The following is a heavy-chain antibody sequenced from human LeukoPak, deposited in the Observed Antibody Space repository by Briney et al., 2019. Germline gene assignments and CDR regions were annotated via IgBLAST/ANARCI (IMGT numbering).Heavy chain of an antibody. Sequence: GGSLRLSCAASGFTFSSYAMHWVRQAPGKGLEWVAVISYDGSNKYYADSVKGRFTISRDNSKNTLYLQMNSLRAEDTAVHYCARDERRLPNWLFDYWGQGTLVTVSS. CDR1: GFTFSSYA. D-gene: IGHD1-1*01. CDR3: ARDERRLPNWLFDY. CDR2: ISYDGSNK. J-gene: IGHJ4*02. V-gene: IGHV3-30-3*01.